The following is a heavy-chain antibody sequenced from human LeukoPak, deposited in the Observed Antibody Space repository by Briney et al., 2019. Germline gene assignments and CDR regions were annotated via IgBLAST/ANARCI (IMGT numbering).Heavy chain of an antibody. V-gene: IGHV2-5*01. J-gene: IGHJ4*02. CDR3: ARRIYGYFDS. D-gene: IGHD3-10*01. CDR2: IYWNDDE. Sequence: SGPTLVNPTQTLTLTCTFSGFSLSSGLGVGWIRQPTRKALEWLALIYWNDDERYSPSLKSRLTITEDTSKNQVVLTLTNVDPVDTATYYCARRIYGYFDSWGQGTLVTVSS. CDR1: GFSLSSGLG.